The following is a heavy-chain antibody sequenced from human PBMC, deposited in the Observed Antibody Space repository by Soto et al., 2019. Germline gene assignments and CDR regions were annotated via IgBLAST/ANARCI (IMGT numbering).Heavy chain of an antibody. CDR1: GFTFSGYS. V-gene: IGHV3-48*02. D-gene: IGHD1-26*01. CDR2: ISSGSKTI. J-gene: IGHJ4*02. CDR3: AREDILGARSFDY. Sequence: PGGSLRLSCAASGFTFSGYSVNRVGQAPGKGLEWVSYISSGSKTIYYAESVKGRFTVPRDNARNSQYLQMNSLRDEDTAVCYCAREDILGARSFDYWGQGTLVTVS.